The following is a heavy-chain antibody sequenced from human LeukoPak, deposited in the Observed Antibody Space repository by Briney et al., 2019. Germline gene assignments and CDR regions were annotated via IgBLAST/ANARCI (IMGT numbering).Heavy chain of an antibody. J-gene: IGHJ4*02. CDR2: FDPEDGET. CDR3: ARDKWDSGSHRFDY. V-gene: IGHV1-24*01. CDR1: GYTLTELS. D-gene: IGHD1-26*01. Sequence: ASVKVSCKVSGYTLTELSMHWVRQAPGEGLEWMGSFDPEDGETIYAQKFQGRVTMTEDTSTDTAYMELRSLRSDDTAVYYCARDKWDSGSHRFDYWGQGTLVTVSS.